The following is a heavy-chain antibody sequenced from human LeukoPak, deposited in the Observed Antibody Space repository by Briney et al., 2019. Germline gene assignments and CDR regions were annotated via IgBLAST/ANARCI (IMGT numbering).Heavy chain of an antibody. J-gene: IGHJ4*02. Sequence: ETLSLTCAVYGGSFSGYYWSWIRQAPGKGLEWIGEINHSGNTNYNPSLKSRVTISVDTSKNQFSLKLSSVTAADTAVYYCARRWELSPLDYWGQGTLVTVSS. CDR3: ARRWELSPLDY. D-gene: IGHD1-26*01. V-gene: IGHV4-34*01. CDR2: INHSGNT. CDR1: GGSFSGYY.